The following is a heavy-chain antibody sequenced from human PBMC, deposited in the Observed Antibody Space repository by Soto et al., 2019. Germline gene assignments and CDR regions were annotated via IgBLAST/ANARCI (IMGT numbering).Heavy chain of an antibody. V-gene: IGHV4-39*01. D-gene: IGHD3-9*01. CDR2: IYYSGST. Sequence: ASETLSLTCTVSGGSISSSSYYWGWIRQPPGKGLEWIGSIYYSGSTYYNPSLKSRVTISVDTSKNQFSLKLSSVTAADTAVYYCARPVYDILTGFNYYYYMDVWGKGTTVTVSS. CDR1: GGSISSSSYY. J-gene: IGHJ6*03. CDR3: ARPVYDILTGFNYYYYMDV.